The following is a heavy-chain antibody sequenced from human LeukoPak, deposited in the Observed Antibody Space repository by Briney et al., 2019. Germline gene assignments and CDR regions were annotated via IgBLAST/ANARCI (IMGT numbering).Heavy chain of an antibody. CDR3: AREFYYYDSSGDNWFDP. CDR2: IYSGGST. Sequence: PSETHSLTCSVSGVSISSYYWTWIRLPAGKGLEWIGRIYSGGSTNYNPSLKSRVTMSVDTSKNQFSLRLTSVTAADTAVYYCAREFYYYDSSGDNWFDPWGQGTLVTVSS. V-gene: IGHV4-4*07. J-gene: IGHJ5*02. CDR1: GVSISSYY. D-gene: IGHD3-22*01.